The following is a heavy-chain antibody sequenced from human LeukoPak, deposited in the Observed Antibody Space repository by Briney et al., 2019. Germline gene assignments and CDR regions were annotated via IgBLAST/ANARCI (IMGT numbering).Heavy chain of an antibody. CDR2: VKPNTGDT. CDR3: ASPRVGDAFDI. J-gene: IGHJ3*02. Sequence: ASVRVSCKASGYSFTGYYIHWVRQAPGQGLEWMGWVKPNTGDTQYAQKFQGRVTMSRDTTVSTAYMELTSLRSEDTAVYYCASPRVGDAFDIWGQGTMVTVSS. D-gene: IGHD4-23*01. V-gene: IGHV1-2*02. CDR1: GYSFTGYY.